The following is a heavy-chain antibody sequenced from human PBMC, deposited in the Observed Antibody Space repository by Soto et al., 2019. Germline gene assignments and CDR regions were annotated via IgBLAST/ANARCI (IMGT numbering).Heavy chain of an antibody. Sequence: GGSLRLSCAASGFTFTNYAMHWVRQAPGKGLEWVAVISYDGSNNYYADSVKGRFTISRANSNNTLYLQMNSLRPDDTAAYYCARSYYYDSSGHYSGPGYYFDYWGQGTLVTVSS. V-gene: IGHV3-30-3*01. D-gene: IGHD3-22*01. CDR1: GFTFTNYA. J-gene: IGHJ4*02. CDR3: ARSYYYDSSGHYSGPGYYFDY. CDR2: ISYDGSNN.